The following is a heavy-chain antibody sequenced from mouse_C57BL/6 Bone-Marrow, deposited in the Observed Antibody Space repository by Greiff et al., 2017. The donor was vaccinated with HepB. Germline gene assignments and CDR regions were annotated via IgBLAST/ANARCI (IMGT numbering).Heavy chain of an antibody. CDR2: INPSSGYT. J-gene: IGHJ4*01. Sequence: QVQLQQSGAELAKPGASVKLSCKASGYTFTSYWMHWVKQRPGQGLEWIGYINPSSGYTKYNQKFKDKATLTADKSSSTAYMPLSSLTYEDSAVYYAAKSYEYGGAEAYAMDYWGQGTSVTVSS. D-gene: IGHD2-4*01. CDR3: AKSYEYGGAEAYAMDY. CDR1: GYTFTSYW. V-gene: IGHV1-7*01.